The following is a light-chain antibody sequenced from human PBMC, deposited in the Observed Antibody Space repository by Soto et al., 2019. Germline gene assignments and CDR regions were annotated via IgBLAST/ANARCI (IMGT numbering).Light chain of an antibody. CDR3: SSFAGSIFYV. Sequence: QSALTQPPSASLSPGQSVTMSCTGTSSDVGGYNYVSWYQQHPGKAPKLMIYEVNKRPSGVPDRFSGSKSGNTASLTVSGLQAEDEADYFCSSFAGSIFYVFGTGTKVTVL. V-gene: IGLV2-8*01. CDR1: SSDVGGYNY. CDR2: EVN. J-gene: IGLJ1*01.